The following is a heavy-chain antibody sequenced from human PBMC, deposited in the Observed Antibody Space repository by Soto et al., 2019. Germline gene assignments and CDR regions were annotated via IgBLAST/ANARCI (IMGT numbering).Heavy chain of an antibody. Sequence: QFQLVQSGAEVKKPGASVKVSCKASGYTFTSYSISWVRQAPGQGLEWMEGISAHNGNTKYAQKLQGRVTMTTDTSTSTAYMELRSLRSDDKAVYYCAGEFLVDYWGQGTLVTVSS. CDR1: GYTFTSYS. V-gene: IGHV1-18*01. CDR3: AGEFLVDY. CDR2: ISAHNGNT. J-gene: IGHJ4*02.